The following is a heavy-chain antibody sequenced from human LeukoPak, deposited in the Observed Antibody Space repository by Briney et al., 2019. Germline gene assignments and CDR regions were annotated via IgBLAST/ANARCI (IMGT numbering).Heavy chain of an antibody. V-gene: IGHV4-30-2*01. CDR1: GGSISSGGYY. D-gene: IGHD6-19*01. CDR3: AREDEGSGWSIDY. Sequence: SETLSLTCTVSGGSISSGGYYWSWIRQPPGKGLEWIGYIYHSGSTYYNPSLKSRVTISVDRSKNQFSLKLSSVTAADTAVYYCAREDEGSGWSIDYWGQGTLVTVSS. CDR2: IYHSGST. J-gene: IGHJ4*02.